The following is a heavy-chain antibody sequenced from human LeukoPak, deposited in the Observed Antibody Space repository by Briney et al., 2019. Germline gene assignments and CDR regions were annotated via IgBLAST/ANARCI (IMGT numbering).Heavy chain of an antibody. Sequence: GGSLRLSCAASGFTFSSYGMHWVRQAPGKGLEWVAVISYDGSNKYYADSVKGRFTISRDNSKNTLYLQMNSLRAEDTAVYYCAKSTAGYYTATVDAFDIWGQGTMDTVSS. CDR1: GFTFSSYG. J-gene: IGHJ3*02. CDR3: AKSTAGYYTATVDAFDI. CDR2: ISYDGSNK. V-gene: IGHV3-30*18. D-gene: IGHD3/OR15-3a*01.